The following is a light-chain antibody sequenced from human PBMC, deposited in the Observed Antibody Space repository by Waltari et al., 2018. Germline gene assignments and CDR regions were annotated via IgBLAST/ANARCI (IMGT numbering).Light chain of an antibody. CDR1: RNDVGGYNF. Sequence: QSALTQPPSASGSPGQSVTISCAGTRNDVGGYNFVSWYQQHPGKAPKLMIFEVNQRPSGVPDRCSGFKSGNTASLTVSGLQAEDEADYYCCSYAGSNYFYVFGTGTKVTVL. CDR3: CSYAGSNYFYV. V-gene: IGLV2-8*01. J-gene: IGLJ1*01. CDR2: EVN.